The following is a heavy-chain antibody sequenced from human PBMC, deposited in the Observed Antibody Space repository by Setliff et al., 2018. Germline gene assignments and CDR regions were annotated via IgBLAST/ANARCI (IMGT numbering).Heavy chain of an antibody. J-gene: IGHJ5*02. CDR3: ARDGYPGTS. D-gene: IGHD2-2*03. CDR1: GFTFSDYY. CDR2: VTQGAST. Sequence: PGGSLRLSCAASGFTFSDYYMSWIRQAPGKGLQLVSAVTQGASTLYPDSVRGRFTMSRDNSKSSVYLQMNSLRVEDTAVYYCARDGYPGTSWGQGTLVTVSS. V-gene: IGHV3-53*01.